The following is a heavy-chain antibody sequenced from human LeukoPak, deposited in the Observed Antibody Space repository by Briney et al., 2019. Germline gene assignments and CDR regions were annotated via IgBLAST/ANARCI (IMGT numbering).Heavy chain of an antibody. J-gene: IGHJ4*02. D-gene: IGHD1-14*01. CDR3: ARIYHFAPDY. CDR1: GGSLSRADHY. Sequence: PETLSLTCTVSGGSLSRADHYCSSFRQPPGKGLEWVAYIYYSGSTNHNPSLKSRVTISLDTSKNQFSLRLSSVTAADTAVYYCARIYHFAPDYWGQGTLVTVSS. V-gene: IGHV4-61*08. CDR2: IYYSGST.